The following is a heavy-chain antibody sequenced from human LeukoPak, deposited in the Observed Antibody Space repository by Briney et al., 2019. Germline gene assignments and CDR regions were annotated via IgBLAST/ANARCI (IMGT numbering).Heavy chain of an antibody. CDR2: IYHSGST. Sequence: SETLSLTCTVSGGSISSYYWSWIRQPPGKGLEWIGYIYHSGSTYYNPSLKSRVTISVDRSKNQFSLKLSSVTAADTAVYYCAVLWFGRRGYFDYWGQGTLVTVSS. J-gene: IGHJ4*02. V-gene: IGHV4-59*04. CDR1: GGSISSYY. CDR3: AVLWFGRRGYFDY. D-gene: IGHD3-10*01.